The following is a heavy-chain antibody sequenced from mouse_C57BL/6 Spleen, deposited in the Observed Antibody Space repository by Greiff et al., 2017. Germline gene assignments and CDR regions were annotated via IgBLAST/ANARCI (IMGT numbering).Heavy chain of an antibody. CDR1: GFTFSNYW. CDR2: IRLKSDNYAT. CDR3: TVGYGAY. Sequence: EVKVEESGGGLVQPGGSMKLSCVASGFTFSNYWMNWVRQSPEKGLEWVAQIRLKSDNYATHYAESVKGRFTISRDDSKSSVYLQMNNLRAEDTGVYYCTVGYGAYWGQGTLVTVSA. D-gene: IGHD2-2*01. J-gene: IGHJ3*01. V-gene: IGHV6-3*01.